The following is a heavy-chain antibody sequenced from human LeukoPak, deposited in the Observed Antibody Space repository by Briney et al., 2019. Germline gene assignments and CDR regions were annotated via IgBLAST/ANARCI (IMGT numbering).Heavy chain of an antibody. Sequence: GGSLRLSCAASGFTFSSYGMHWVRQAPGKGLEWVAVISYDGSNKYYADSVKGRFTISRDNSKNTLYLQMNSLRAEDTAVYYCARDSLTAGAFDIWGQGTMVTVSS. J-gene: IGHJ3*02. CDR2: ISYDGSNK. CDR3: ARDSLTAGAFDI. CDR1: GFTFSSYG. D-gene: IGHD2-21*02. V-gene: IGHV3-30*03.